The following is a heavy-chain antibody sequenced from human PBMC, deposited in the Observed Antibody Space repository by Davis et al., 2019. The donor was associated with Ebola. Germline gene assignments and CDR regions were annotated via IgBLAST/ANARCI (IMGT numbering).Heavy chain of an antibody. V-gene: IGHV4-34*01. D-gene: IGHD2-21*02. J-gene: IGHJ6*02. Sequence: MPSETLSPTCAVHGGSFSGYYWSWIRQPPGKGLEWIGEINHSGSTNYNPSLKSRVTISVDTSKNQFSLKLNSVTAADTAMYYCARDYRGGDCVGLPNHYYYYGMGVWGQGTTVTVSS. CDR2: INHSGST. CDR3: ARDYRGGDCVGLPNHYYYYGMGV. CDR1: GGSFSGYY.